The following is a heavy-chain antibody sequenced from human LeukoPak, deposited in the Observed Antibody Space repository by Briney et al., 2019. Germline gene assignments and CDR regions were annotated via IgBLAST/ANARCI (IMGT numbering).Heavy chain of an antibody. D-gene: IGHD4-17*01. CDR3: ARDDTVTTRVGFID. CDR2: IKQDGSEK. CDR1: GFTFSSYW. V-gene: IGHV3-7*01. Sequence: GGSLRLSCAASGFTFSSYWMSWVRQAPGKGLEWVANIKQDGSEKYYVDSVKGRFTISRDNTKNSLYLQMNSLRAEDTTVYYCARDDTVTTRVGFIDWGQGTLVTVSS. J-gene: IGHJ4*02.